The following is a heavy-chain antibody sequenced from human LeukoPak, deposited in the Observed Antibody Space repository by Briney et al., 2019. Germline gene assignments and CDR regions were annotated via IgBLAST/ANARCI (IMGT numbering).Heavy chain of an antibody. CDR3: ARGRTGTTTTVSHYFDY. CDR2: MNTEGSST. V-gene: IGHV3-74*01. D-gene: IGHD1-7*01. Sequence: SGGSLRLSCEVSGFTFRGYWMHWVRQAPGTGPMWVSGMNTEGSSTIYTDSVKGRFTISRDNAKNTLYLQMNSLRAEDTAVYYCARGRTGTTTTVSHYFDYWGQGTLVTVSS. J-gene: IGHJ4*02. CDR1: GFTFRGYW.